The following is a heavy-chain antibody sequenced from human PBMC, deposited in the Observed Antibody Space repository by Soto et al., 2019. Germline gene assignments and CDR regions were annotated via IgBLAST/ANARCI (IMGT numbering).Heavy chain of an antibody. CDR3: ARDSSGWFGNFDY. J-gene: IGHJ4*02. CDR1: GYTFTSYA. Sequence: QVQLVQSGAXEKKPGASVKVSCKASGYTFTSYAMHWVRQAPGQRLEWMGWINAGNGNTKYSQKFQGRVTITRDTSASTAYMELSSLRSEDTAVYYCARDSSGWFGNFDYWGQGTLVTVSS. D-gene: IGHD6-19*01. V-gene: IGHV1-3*05. CDR2: INAGNGNT.